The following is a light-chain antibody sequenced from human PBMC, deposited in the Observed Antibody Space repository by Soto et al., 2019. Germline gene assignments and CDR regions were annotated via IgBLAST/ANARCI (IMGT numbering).Light chain of an antibody. V-gene: IGKV3-15*01. CDR1: QRLSSN. CDR3: QQYISWPRT. CDR2: GAS. J-gene: IGKJ1*01. Sequence: VLIPSPDSLSVSPVERVTLSSRASQRLSSNLAWYQQRPGQAPRLLIYGASIRATDIPARFIGSGSGTEFTLTISSLQSEDFAVYYCQQYISWPRTFGQGTKVDIK.